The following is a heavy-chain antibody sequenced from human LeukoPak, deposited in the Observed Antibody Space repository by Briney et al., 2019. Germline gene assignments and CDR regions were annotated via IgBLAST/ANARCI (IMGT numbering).Heavy chain of an antibody. CDR2: ISSSNQTV. V-gene: IGHV3-48*02. Sequence: PGGNLRLSCAASGFIFSSYSMSWVRQAPGKGLEWLSYISSSNQTVYYADSVKGRFTISRDNAKNSLFLQMNSLRDEDTAEYYCARGYYSLGNFDYWGQGALVTVSS. D-gene: IGHD3-22*01. J-gene: IGHJ4*02. CDR1: GFIFSSYS. CDR3: ARGYYSLGNFDY.